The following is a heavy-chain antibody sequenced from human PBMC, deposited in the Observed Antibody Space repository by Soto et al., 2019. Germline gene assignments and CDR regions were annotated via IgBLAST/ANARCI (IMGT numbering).Heavy chain of an antibody. Sequence: GGSLRLSCAASGFTFSSYAMSWVRQAPGKGLEWVSAISGSGGRTYYADSVKGRFTISRDNSKNTLYLQMNSLRAEDTAVYYCAKDGVGAIIFDYWGQGTLVTVSS. D-gene: IGHD1-26*01. CDR1: GFTFSSYA. J-gene: IGHJ4*02. CDR3: AKDGVGAIIFDY. CDR2: ISGSGGRT. V-gene: IGHV3-23*01.